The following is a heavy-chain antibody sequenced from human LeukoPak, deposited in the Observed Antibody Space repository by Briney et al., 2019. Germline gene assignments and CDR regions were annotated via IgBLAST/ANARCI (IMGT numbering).Heavy chain of an antibody. V-gene: IGHV3-15*01. CDR3: TSDYGDYGGSEFDY. J-gene: IGHJ4*02. D-gene: IGHD4-17*01. CDR2: IKSKTDGGTT. Sequence: GGSLRLSCAASGFTFSNAWMSWVRQAPGKVLEWVGRIKSKTDGGTTDYAAPVKGRFTISRDDSKNTLYLQMNSLKTEDIAVYYCTSDYGDYGGSEFDYWGQGTLVTVSS. CDR1: GFTFSNAW.